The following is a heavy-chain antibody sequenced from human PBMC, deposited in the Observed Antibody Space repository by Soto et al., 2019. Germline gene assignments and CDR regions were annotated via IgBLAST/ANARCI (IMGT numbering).Heavy chain of an antibody. CDR2: INHSGST. V-gene: IGHV4-61*01. CDR1: GGSVSSGSYY. D-gene: IGHD6-19*01. CDR3: ARGLGYSSGWYSTFDY. J-gene: IGHJ4*02. Sequence: PSETLSLTCTVSGGSVSSGSYYWSWIRQPPGKGLEWIGEINHSGSTNYNPSLKSRVTISVDTSKNQFSLKLSSVTAADTAVYYCARGLGYSSGWYSTFDYWGQGTLVTVSS.